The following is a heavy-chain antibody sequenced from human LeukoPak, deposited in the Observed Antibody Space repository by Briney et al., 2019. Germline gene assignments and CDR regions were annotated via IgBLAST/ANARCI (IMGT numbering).Heavy chain of an antibody. Sequence: ASVKVSCKASGYTFTSYGISWVRQAPGQGLEWVGWISAYNGNTNYAQKLQGRVTMTTDTSTSTAYMELRSLRSDDTAVYYCARDRATYYDFWSGHDYWGQGTLVTVSS. CDR3: ARDRATYYDFWSGHDY. CDR2: ISAYNGNT. D-gene: IGHD3-3*01. V-gene: IGHV1-18*01. CDR1: GYTFTSYG. J-gene: IGHJ4*02.